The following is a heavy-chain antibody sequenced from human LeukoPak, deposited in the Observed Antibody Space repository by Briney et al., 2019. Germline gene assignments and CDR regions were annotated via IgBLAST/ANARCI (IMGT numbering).Heavy chain of an antibody. J-gene: IGHJ4*02. CDR1: GFTFSSYA. V-gene: IGHV3-23*01. CDR2: ISDSGDYT. Sequence: GGSLRLSCAGSGFTFSSYAVSWVRQAPGQGLEWVSVISDSGDYTSYADSVRGRFTISRDNSRNTLYLQMISLRPEDSAVYYCAKDTSIGKYCTNGVCSPFDYWGQGTLVTVSS. D-gene: IGHD2-8*01. CDR3: AKDTSIGKYCTNGVCSPFDY.